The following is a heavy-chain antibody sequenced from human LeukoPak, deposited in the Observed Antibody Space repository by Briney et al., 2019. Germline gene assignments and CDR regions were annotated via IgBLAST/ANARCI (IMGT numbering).Heavy chain of an antibody. CDR2: ISYDGSNK. J-gene: IGHJ3*02. Sequence: GGSLRLSCAASGFTFSSYAMHWVRQAPGKGLEWVAVISYDGSNKYYADSVKGRFTISRDNSKNTLYLQMNSLRAEDTAVYCCAKDAPVVMITFGGEKGLDAFDIWGQGTMVTVSS. V-gene: IGHV3-30-3*01. D-gene: IGHD3-16*01. CDR1: GFTFSSYA. CDR3: AKDAPVVMITFGGEKGLDAFDI.